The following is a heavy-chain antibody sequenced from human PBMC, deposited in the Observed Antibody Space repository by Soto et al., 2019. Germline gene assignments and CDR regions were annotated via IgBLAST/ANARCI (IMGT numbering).Heavy chain of an antibody. Sequence: GGSLRLSCAASGFTFSSYGMHWVRQAPGKGLEWVAVIWYDGSNKYYADSVKGRFTISRDNSKNTLYLQMNSLRAEDTAVYYCARVGGTMVRGVIMSTYGMDVWGQGTTVTVSS. CDR1: GFTFSSYG. CDR3: ARVGGTMVRGVIMSTYGMDV. D-gene: IGHD3-10*01. CDR2: IWYDGSNK. V-gene: IGHV3-33*01. J-gene: IGHJ6*02.